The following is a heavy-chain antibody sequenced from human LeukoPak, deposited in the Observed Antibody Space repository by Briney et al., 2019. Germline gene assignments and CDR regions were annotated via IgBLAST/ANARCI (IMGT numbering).Heavy chain of an antibody. CDR2: INSDGSST. V-gene: IGHV3-74*01. CDR3: ARTHLPYYYDSSGYSAFDI. D-gene: IGHD3-22*01. J-gene: IGHJ3*02. CDR1: GFTFSTYS. Sequence: GGSLRLSCAASGFTFSTYSMNWVRQAPGKGLVWVSRINSDGSSTGYADSVKGRFTISRDNAKNTLYLQMNSLRAEDTAVYYCARTHLPYYYDSSGYSAFDIWGQGTMVTVSS.